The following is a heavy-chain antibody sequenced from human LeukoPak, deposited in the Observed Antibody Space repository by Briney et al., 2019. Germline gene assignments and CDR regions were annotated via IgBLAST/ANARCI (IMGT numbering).Heavy chain of an antibody. CDR1: GGSFSGYY. J-gene: IGHJ4*02. D-gene: IGHD3-22*01. V-gene: IGHV4-34*01. CDR3: ARGPDYYDSSGYYNFDY. CDR2: INHSGST. Sequence: SETLSLTCAVYGGSFSGYYWSWIRQPPGKGLEWIGEINHSGSTNYNPSLKSRVTISVDTSKNQFSLKLSSVTAADTAVYYCARGPDYYDSSGYYNFDYWGQGTLVTVSS.